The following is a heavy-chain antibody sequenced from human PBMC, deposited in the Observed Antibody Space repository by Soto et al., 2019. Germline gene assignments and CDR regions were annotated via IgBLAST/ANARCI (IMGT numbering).Heavy chain of an antibody. CDR2: ICYDGSNK. V-gene: IGHV3-33*01. Sequence: TGGSLRLSCAASGFTFSSYGMHWVRQAPGKGLEWVAVICYDGSNKYYADSVKGRFTISRDNSKNTLYLQMNRLRAEDTAVYHCARDIEWYSCSSGFDYWGQGTLVTVSS. CDR3: ARDIEWYSCSSGFDY. D-gene: IGHD6-6*01. J-gene: IGHJ4*02. CDR1: GFTFSSYG.